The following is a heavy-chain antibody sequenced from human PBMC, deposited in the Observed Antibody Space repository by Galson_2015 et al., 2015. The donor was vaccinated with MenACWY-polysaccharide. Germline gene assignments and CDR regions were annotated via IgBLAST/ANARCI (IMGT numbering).Heavy chain of an antibody. D-gene: IGHD6-13*01. CDR3: ARGELGHVAAGVF. CDR1: GGSISDYY. CDR2: IYGRGGT. Sequence: ETLSLTCIVSGGSISDYYWSWIRQSAGKGLEWIGRIYGRGGTNYNPSLGSRVTMSLDTSKKRFSLRLSSVTAADTAVYYCARGELGHVAAGVFWGQGTQVIVSS. J-gene: IGHJ4*02. V-gene: IGHV4-4*07.